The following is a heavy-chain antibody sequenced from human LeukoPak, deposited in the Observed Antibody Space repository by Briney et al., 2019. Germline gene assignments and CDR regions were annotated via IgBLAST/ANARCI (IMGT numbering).Heavy chain of an antibody. D-gene: IGHD5-24*01. CDR2: INHSGST. CDR1: GGSFSGYY. J-gene: IGHJ3*02. V-gene: IGHV4-34*01. CDR3: ARDGYITHAFDI. Sequence: SETLSLTCAVYGGSFSGYYWSWIRQPPGKGLEWIGEINHSGSTNYNPSLKSRVTISVDTSKNQFSLKLSSVTAADTAVYYCARDGYITHAFDIWGQGTMVTVSS.